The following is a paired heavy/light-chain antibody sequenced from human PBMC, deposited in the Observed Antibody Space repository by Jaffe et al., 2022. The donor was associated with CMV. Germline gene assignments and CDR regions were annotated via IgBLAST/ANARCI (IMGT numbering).Light chain of an antibody. CDR3: SSYTTSTTYV. CDR2: DVS. J-gene: IGLJ1*01. Sequence: QSALTQPASVSGSPGQSIAISCTGTSSDVGAHDHVSWYQQHPGTAPKLIIYDVSNRPSGVSNRFSGSKSDNTASLTISDLQAADEADFYCSSYTTSTTYVFGTGTKVTVL. CDR1: SSDVGAHDH. V-gene: IGLV2-14*03.
Heavy chain of an antibody. V-gene: IGHV4-4*02. J-gene: IGHJ4*02. CDR1: GGSISDTNW. CDR2: IYHSGDT. CDR3: AGQYKSGYTWDH. D-gene: IGHD3-9*01. Sequence: QVQLQESGPGLVKPSGTLSLTCAVSGGSISDTNWWSWVRQPPGKGLEWIGEIYHSGDTNYNPSLKNRVSISVDKSKSRFSLKVTSLTAADTAVYYCAGQYKSGYTWDHWGQGTLVTVFS.